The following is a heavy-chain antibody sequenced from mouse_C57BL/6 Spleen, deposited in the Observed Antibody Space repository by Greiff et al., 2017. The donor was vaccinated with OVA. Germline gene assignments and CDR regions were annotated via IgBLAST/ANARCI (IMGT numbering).Heavy chain of an antibody. CDR2: INPRSGIT. J-gene: IGHJ3*01. CDR3: AIPWDGGFAY. D-gene: IGHD4-1*01. V-gene: IGHV1-81*01. Sequence: QVQLKQSGAELARPGASVKLSCKASGYTFTSYGITWVKQSPGQGLEWIGEINPRSGITYYNEKFKGKATLTADKSSSTAYMKLRSLTSEDSAVYFCAIPWDGGFAYWGQGTLVTVSA. CDR1: GYTFTSYG.